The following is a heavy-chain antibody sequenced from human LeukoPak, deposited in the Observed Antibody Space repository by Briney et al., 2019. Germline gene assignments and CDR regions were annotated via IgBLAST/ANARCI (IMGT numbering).Heavy chain of an antibody. D-gene: IGHD3-22*01. CDR2: IYYSGST. V-gene: IGHV4-39*07. CDR3: ARAKRMGYDTSGYYYGYFDY. CDR1: GGSISSSSYY. J-gene: IGHJ4*02. Sequence: PSETLSLTCTVSGGSISSSSYYWGWIRQPPGKGLEWIGSIYYSGSTYYNPSLKSRVTTSVDTSKNQFSLKLDSVTAADTAVYYCARAKRMGYDTSGYYYGYFDYWGQGTLVTVSS.